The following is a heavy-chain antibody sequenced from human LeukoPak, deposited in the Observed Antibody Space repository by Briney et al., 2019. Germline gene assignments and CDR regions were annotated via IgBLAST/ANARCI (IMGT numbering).Heavy chain of an antibody. CDR2: FSGGDGSP. Sequence: GGSLRLSCVASGFTFSSYAMTWFRQAPGKGLEWVSSFSGGDGSPYHADSVKGRFTISRDNSKSTLYPQMNSLRAEDTAIYYCAKNGWLRSSGLWGDYWCQGALVTVSS. V-gene: IGHV3-23*01. CDR3: AKNGWLRSSGLWGDY. CDR1: GFTFSSYA. D-gene: IGHD5-12*01. J-gene: IGHJ4*02.